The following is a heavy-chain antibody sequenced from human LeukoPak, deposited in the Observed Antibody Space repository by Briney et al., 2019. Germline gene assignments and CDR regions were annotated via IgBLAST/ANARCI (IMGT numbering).Heavy chain of an antibody. CDR3: ARDSSPLRFFL. CDR2: IYHSGST. D-gene: IGHD3-3*01. CDR1: GYSISSGYY. Sequence: SETLSLTCAVSGYSISSGYYWGWIRQPPGKGQEWIGTIYHSGSTYYNPSLKSRVTVSVDISKNQFSLNLSSVTAADTAVYYCARDSSPLRFFLWGQGTLVTVSS. J-gene: IGHJ4*02. V-gene: IGHV4-38-2*02.